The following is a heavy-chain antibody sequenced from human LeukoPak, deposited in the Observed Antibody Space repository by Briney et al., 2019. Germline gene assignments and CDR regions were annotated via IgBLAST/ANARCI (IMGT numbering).Heavy chain of an antibody. Sequence: PGRSLRLSCAASGFTFSSYGMHWVRQAPGKGLEWVAVISYDGSNKYYADSVKGRFTISRDNSKNTLYLQMNSLKTEDTAVYYCTTDYYDFLTGYYHPLEYWGQGTLVTVSS. CDR2: ISYDGSNK. V-gene: IGHV3-30*03. J-gene: IGHJ4*02. D-gene: IGHD3-9*01. CDR1: GFTFSSYG. CDR3: TTDYYDFLTGYYHPLEY.